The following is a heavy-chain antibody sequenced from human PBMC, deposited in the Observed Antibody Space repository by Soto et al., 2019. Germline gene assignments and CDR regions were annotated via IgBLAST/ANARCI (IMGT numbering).Heavy chain of an antibody. CDR2: IYPGDSDT. CDR3: ARHLRGQLRGYYYYMDV. D-gene: IGHD6-6*01. V-gene: IGHV5-51*01. CDR1: GYSFTSYW. Sequence: GESLKISCKGSGYSFTSYWIGWVRQMPGKCLEWMGIIYPGDSDTRYSPSFQGQVTISADKSISTAYLQWSSLKASDTAMYYCARHLRGQLRGYYYYMDVWGKGTTVTVSS. J-gene: IGHJ6*03.